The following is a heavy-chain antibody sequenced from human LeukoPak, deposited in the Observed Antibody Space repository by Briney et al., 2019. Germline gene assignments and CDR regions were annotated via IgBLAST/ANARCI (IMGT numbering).Heavy chain of an antibody. V-gene: IGHV1-24*01. CDR2: FDPEDGET. CDR1: GYTLTELS. D-gene: IGHD3-10*01. CDR3: AGIRITMVRGKYWFDP. J-gene: IGHJ5*02. Sequence: ASVKVSCKVSGYTLTELSMHWVRQAPGKGLEWMGGFDPEDGETIYAQKFQGRVTMTEDTSTDTAYMELSSLRSEDTAVYYCAGIRITMVRGKYWFDPWGQGTLVTVSS.